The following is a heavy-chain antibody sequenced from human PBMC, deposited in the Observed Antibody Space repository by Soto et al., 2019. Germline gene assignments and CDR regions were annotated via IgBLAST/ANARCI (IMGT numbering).Heavy chain of an antibody. V-gene: IGHV3-33*01. Sequence: QVQLVESGGGVVQPERSLRLSCVATGFTFSDYGIHWVRQAPGRGLEWVAVIWHDGSQKYLADSARGRFTISRDNSKNTVYLQMNSLRAEDTAVYYCEGRDDPFHVWGQGTMVTVSS. CDR1: GFTFSDYG. J-gene: IGHJ3*01. CDR2: IWHDGSQK. CDR3: EGRDDPFHV.